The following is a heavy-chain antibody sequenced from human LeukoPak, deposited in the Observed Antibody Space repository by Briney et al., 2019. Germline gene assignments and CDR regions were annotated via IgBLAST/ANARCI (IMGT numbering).Heavy chain of an antibody. CDR3: AKGSPSGRYDFWSGYSDLYNWFDP. D-gene: IGHD3-3*01. J-gene: IGHJ5*02. Sequence: GRSLRLSCAASGFTFSSYAMHWVRQAPGKGLEWVAVISYDGSNKYYADSVKGRFTISRDNSKNTLYLQMNSLRAEDTAVYCCAKGSPSGRYDFWSGYSDLYNWFDPWGQGTLVTVSS. CDR1: GFTFSSYA. V-gene: IGHV3-30-3*01. CDR2: ISYDGSNK.